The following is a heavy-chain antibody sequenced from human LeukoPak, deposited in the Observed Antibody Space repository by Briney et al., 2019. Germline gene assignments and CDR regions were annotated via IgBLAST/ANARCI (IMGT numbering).Heavy chain of an antibody. V-gene: IGHV3-74*01. CDR2: INSDGSWT. J-gene: IGHJ4*02. D-gene: IGHD2/OR15-2a*01. CDR3: VSFYETY. Sequence: PGGSLRLSCAASGNYWMHWVRQAPEKGLVWVSHINSDGSWTSYADSVKGRFTISKDNAKNTVYLQMKSLRAEDTAVYYCVSFYETYWGRGTLVTVSS. CDR1: GNYW.